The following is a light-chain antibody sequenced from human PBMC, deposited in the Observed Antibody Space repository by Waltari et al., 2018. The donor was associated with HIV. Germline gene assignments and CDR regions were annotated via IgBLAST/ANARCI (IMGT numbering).Light chain of an antibody. Sequence: QSALTQPASVSGSPGQSITISCTGPSNDVRAYDYVTWYQQSPGKVPKLLIYDVYNRPSRISNRFSGSKSGNTAFLTISGLRAEDEADYYCASFTSGRLNVFGSGTKVTVL. CDR3: ASFTSGRLNV. V-gene: IGLV2-14*01. J-gene: IGLJ1*01. CDR2: DVY. CDR1: SNDVRAYDY.